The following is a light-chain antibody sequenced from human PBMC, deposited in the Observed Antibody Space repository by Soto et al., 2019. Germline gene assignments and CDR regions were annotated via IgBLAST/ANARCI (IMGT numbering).Light chain of an antibody. CDR1: YSNIETNY. CDR3: GTWDSSLSAGV. CDR2: DNT. J-gene: IGLJ1*01. Sequence: QSVLTQPPSISATPGQKVTISCSGSYSNIETNYVSWYQQLPGTAPKLLIYDNTERPSGIPDRFSGSKSGSSATLGITGPQTGDEADYYCGTWDSSLSAGVFGTGTKVTVL. V-gene: IGLV1-51*01.